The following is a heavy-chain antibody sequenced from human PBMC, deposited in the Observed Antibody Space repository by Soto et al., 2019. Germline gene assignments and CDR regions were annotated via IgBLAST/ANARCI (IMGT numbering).Heavy chain of an antibody. CDR1: GYTFTSYG. CDR2: ISAYNANT. J-gene: IGHJ4*02. CDR3: ARASRARLLDY. V-gene: IGHV1-18*01. Sequence: PSVKVSCKASGYTFTSYGISWVRQAPGQGLEWMGWISAYNANTNYAQKLQGRVTMTTDTSTSTAYMELRSLRSDDTAVYYCARASRARLLDYWGQGTLVTVSS. D-gene: IGHD4-17*01.